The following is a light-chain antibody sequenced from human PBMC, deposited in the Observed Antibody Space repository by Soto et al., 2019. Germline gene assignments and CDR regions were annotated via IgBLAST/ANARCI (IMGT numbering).Light chain of an antibody. V-gene: IGKV1-39*01. CDR1: QDISNY. CDR2: DAS. CDR3: QKSYSSPIN. J-gene: IGKJ5*01. Sequence: IQMTHAPSSLSASVLERVNLTCQASQDISNYLNWYQQKPGKAPKLLIYDASNLETGVPSRFSGSGSGTDFTLTISSLQPEDFATYYCQKSYSSPINCGKGPRRAIK.